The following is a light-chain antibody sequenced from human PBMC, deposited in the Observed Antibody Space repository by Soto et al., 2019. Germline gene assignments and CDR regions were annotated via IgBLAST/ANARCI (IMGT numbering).Light chain of an antibody. CDR1: QTVRNNY. Sequence: EFVLTQSPGTLSLSPGERVTLSCRASQTVRNNYLAWYQQKPGQAPRLLIYDASSRATGIPDRFSASGSGTDFTLTISRLEPEGFAVYYCQQYKTFGQGTKVDIK. CDR3: QQYKT. CDR2: DAS. J-gene: IGKJ1*01. V-gene: IGKV3-20*01.